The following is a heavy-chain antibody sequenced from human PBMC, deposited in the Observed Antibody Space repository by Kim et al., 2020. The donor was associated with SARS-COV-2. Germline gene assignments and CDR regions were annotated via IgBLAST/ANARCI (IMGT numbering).Heavy chain of an antibody. V-gene: IGHV3-66*02. J-gene: IGHJ4*02. D-gene: IGHD5-18*01. CDR1: GFSVSDNY. CDR3: AREIRRLLDTSLFTRHFDH. CDR2: ILRGDST. Sequence: GGSLRLSCAASGFSVSDNYMNWVRQAPGKGLEWVAIILRGDSTYYADSVKGRFTISRDNSKNTLHLRMDGLRTEDTGVYYCAREIRRLLDTSLFTRHFDHWGQGTLVTVSS.